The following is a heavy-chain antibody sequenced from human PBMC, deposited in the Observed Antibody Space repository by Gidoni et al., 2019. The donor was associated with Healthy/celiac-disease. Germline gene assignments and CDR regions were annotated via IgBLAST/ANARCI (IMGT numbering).Heavy chain of an antibody. CDR1: GFSPSTSGVG. CDR3: AHRHCSSTSCFIDY. D-gene: IGHD2-2*01. CDR2: IYWDDDK. J-gene: IGHJ4*02. V-gene: IGHV2-5*02. Sequence: QITLKESGPTLVKPTQTLTLTCTFSGFSPSTSGVGVGWIRQPPGKALEGLALIYWDDDKRYSPSLKSRLTITKDTSKNQVVLTMTNMDPVDTATYYCAHRHCSSTSCFIDYWGQGTLVTVSS.